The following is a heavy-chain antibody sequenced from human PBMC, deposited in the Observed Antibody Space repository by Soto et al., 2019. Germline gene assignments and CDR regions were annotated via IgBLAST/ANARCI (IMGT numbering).Heavy chain of an antibody. Sequence: SETLSLTCTISGGSISSYYWSWIRQPPGKGLEWIGYIYYSGSTNYNPSLKSRVTISVDTSKNQFSLKMSSVTAADTAVYYCARLATRYYFDYWGQGTLVTVSS. J-gene: IGHJ4*02. CDR3: ARLATRYYFDY. CDR1: GGSISSYY. D-gene: IGHD1-1*01. V-gene: IGHV4-59*01. CDR2: IYYSGST.